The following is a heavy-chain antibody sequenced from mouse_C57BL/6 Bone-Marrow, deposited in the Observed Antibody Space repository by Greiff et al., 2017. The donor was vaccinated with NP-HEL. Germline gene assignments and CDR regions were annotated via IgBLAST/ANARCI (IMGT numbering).Heavy chain of an antibody. CDR2: LDPENGAT. Sequence: EVQLQQSGAELVRPGASVKLSCTVSGFNIKDDYMHWVKQRPEQGLEWIGWLDPENGATEYASKFQGTATITADTSSNTAYLQLSSLTSEDTAVYYCTTGGSSPYAMDYWGQGTSVTVSS. CDR1: GFNIKDDY. CDR3: TTGGSSPYAMDY. D-gene: IGHD1-1*01. J-gene: IGHJ4*01. V-gene: IGHV14-4*01.